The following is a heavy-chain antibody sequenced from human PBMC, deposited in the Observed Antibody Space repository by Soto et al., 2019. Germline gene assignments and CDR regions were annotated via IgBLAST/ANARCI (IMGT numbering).Heavy chain of an antibody. CDR3: ARVNLLSSWERWFDP. J-gene: IGHJ5*02. D-gene: IGHD6-13*01. CDR1: GYTFTSYA. CDR2: INAGNGNT. V-gene: IGHV1-3*01. Sequence: GASVKVSCKASGYTFTSYAMHWVRQAPGQRLEWMGWINAGNGNTKYSQKFQGRVTITRDTSASTAYMELSSLRSEDTAVYYCARVNLLSSWERWFDPWGQGTLVTVSS.